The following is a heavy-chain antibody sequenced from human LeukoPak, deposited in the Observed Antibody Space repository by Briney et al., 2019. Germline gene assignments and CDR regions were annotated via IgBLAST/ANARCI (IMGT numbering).Heavy chain of an antibody. Sequence: ASVRVSCKASVGTFSSYAIIWVRQAPGQGLEWMGGIIPIFGTANYAQKFQGRVTITTDESTSTAYMELSSLRSEDTAVYYCARGPELRFDYWGQGTLVTVSS. CDR2: IIPIFGTA. V-gene: IGHV1-69*05. J-gene: IGHJ4*02. D-gene: IGHD1-26*01. CDR1: VGTFSSYA. CDR3: ARGPELRFDY.